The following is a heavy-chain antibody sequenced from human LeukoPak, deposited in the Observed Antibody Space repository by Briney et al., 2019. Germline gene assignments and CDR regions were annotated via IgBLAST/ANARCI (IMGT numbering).Heavy chain of an antibody. D-gene: IGHD4-11*01. V-gene: IGHV3-48*02. J-gene: IGHJ4*02. Sequence: GGSLRLSCAASGFTFSSYSMNWVRQAPGKGLEWVSYISSSSSTIYYADSVKGRFTISRDNAKNSLYLQMSSLRDEDTAVYYCAREVGLHTGSVVYWGQGTLVTVSS. CDR3: AREVGLHTGSVVY. CDR2: ISSSSSTI. CDR1: GFTFSSYS.